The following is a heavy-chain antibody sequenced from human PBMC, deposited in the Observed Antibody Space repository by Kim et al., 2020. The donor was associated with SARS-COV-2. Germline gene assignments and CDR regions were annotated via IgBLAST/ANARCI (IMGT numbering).Heavy chain of an antibody. J-gene: IGHJ4*02. D-gene: IGHD5-12*01. Sequence: DSVKGRFTISRDNAKNSLYLQMNSLRAEDTAVYYCARLGRRGYDSYYFDYWGQGTLVTVSS. CDR3: ARLGRRGYDSYYFDY. V-gene: IGHV3-11*03.